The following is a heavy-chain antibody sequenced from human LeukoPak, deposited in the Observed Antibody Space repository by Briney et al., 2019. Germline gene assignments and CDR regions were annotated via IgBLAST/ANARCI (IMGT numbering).Heavy chain of an antibody. CDR3: ARDRTKRIAAAGPPDRYFDY. CDR2: ISSSGSTI. D-gene: IGHD6-13*01. CDR1: GFTFSDYY. J-gene: IGHJ4*02. Sequence: PGGSLRLSCAASGFTFSDYYMSWIRQAPGKGLEWVSYISSSGSTIYYADSVKGRFTISRDNAKNSLYLQMNSLRAEDTAVYYCARDRTKRIAAAGPPDRYFDYWGQGTLVTVSS. V-gene: IGHV3-11*01.